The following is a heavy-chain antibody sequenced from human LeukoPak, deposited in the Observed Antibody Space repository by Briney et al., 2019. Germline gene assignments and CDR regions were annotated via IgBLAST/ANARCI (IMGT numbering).Heavy chain of an antibody. CDR3: APTRDMGGVYYFDY. CDR1: GFTFSSYG. CDR2: IRYDGSNK. Sequence: PGGSLRLSCAASGFTFSSYGMHWVRQAPGKGLEWVAYIRYDGSNKYYADSVKGRFTISRDNSKNTLYLQMNSLRAEDTAVYYCAPTRDMGGVYYFDYWGQGTLVTFSS. D-gene: IGHD3-3*01. V-gene: IGHV3-30*02. J-gene: IGHJ4*02.